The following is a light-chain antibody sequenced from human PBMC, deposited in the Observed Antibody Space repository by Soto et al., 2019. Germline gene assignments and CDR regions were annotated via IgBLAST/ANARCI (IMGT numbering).Light chain of an antibody. CDR2: GAS. CDR1: QVVSSSY. CDR3: QQYATSPWT. V-gene: IGKV3-20*01. J-gene: IGKJ1*01. Sequence: EIVLTQSPGTLSLSPGERATLSCRASQVVSSSYLAWYQQKPGQAPRLLIYGASSRATGIPDRFSGSGSGTDFTLTISRLAPEDFAVYYCQQYATSPWTFGQGTKVDIK.